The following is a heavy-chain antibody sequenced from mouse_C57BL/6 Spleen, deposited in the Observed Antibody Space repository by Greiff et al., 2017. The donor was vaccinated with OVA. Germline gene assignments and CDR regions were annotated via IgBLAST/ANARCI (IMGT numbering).Heavy chain of an antibody. CDR1: GFTFSSYT. Sequence: EVQGVESGGGLVKPGGSLKLSCAASGFTFSSYTMSWVRQTPEKRLEWVATISGGGGNTYYPDSVTGRFTISRDNAKNTLYLQMSSLRSEDTALYYCARHNSLYYFDYWGQGTTLTVSS. CDR3: ARHNSLYYFDY. V-gene: IGHV5-9*01. J-gene: IGHJ2*01. CDR2: ISGGGGNT.